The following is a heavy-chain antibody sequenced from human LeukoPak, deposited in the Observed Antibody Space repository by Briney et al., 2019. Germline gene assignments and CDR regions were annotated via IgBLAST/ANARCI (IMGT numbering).Heavy chain of an antibody. D-gene: IGHD3-10*01. Sequence: PSETLSLTCTVSGYSISSGYYWGWIRQPPGKGLEWIGSIYHSGNTYYNPSLKSRVTISVDTSKNQFSLKLSSVTAADTAVYYCASGSLRGVIITDAFDYWGQGTLVTVSS. J-gene: IGHJ4*02. CDR2: IYHSGNT. CDR1: GYSISSGYY. V-gene: IGHV4-38-2*02. CDR3: ASGSLRGVIITDAFDY.